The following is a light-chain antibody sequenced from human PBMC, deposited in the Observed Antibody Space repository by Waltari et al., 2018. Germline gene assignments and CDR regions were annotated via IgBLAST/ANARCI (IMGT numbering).Light chain of an antibody. CDR3: QQYNNRRT. CDR2: GAS. J-gene: IGKJ1*01. CDR1: QSVGTD. Sequence: EIVMTQSPVTLSVSPGERATLSCRASQSVGTDLAWYQQKPGQAPRLLIYGASTSVTGIPARFSGSGSGTQFTLTISSLQSEDFAVYYCQQYNNRRTFGQGTKVEI. V-gene: IGKV3-15*01.